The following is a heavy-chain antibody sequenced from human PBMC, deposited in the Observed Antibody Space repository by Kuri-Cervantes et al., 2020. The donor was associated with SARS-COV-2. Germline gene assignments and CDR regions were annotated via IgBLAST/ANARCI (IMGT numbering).Heavy chain of an antibody. J-gene: IGHJ5*02. Sequence: SETRSLTSTVSGGSISSGDHYWSWIRQPPRKGLEWIGYIYYSGSTNYKPALKGRVTISVESSKNLLSLKLSSMTAADTAVDYCARGGRVVTAISPLDPWGQGTLVTVSS. CDR1: GGSISSGDHY. CDR2: IYYSGST. V-gene: IGHV4-30-4*01. CDR3: ARGGRVVTAISPLDP. D-gene: IGHD2-21*02.